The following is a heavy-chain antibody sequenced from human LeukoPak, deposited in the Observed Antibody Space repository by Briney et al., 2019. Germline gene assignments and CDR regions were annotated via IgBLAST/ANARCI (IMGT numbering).Heavy chain of an antibody. CDR3: ARGGPGLGYHGY. Sequence: ASVKVSCKASGYTFTSYAMHWVRQAPGQRLEWMGWINAGNGNTKYSQKFQGRVTITRDTSASTAYMELSSLRSEDTAVYYCARGGPGLGYHGYWGQGTLVTVSS. CDR2: INAGNGNT. V-gene: IGHV1-3*01. D-gene: IGHD6-13*01. J-gene: IGHJ4*02. CDR1: GYTFTSYA.